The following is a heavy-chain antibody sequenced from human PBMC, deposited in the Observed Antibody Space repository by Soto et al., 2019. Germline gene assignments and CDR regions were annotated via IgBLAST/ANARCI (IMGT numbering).Heavy chain of an antibody. J-gene: IGHJ6*02. CDR3: ARDGSPYVLRYFGWRTGYYYGMDV. CDR2: INAGNGNT. V-gene: IGHV1-3*01. Sequence: GASVKVSCKASGYTSTSYAMHWVRQAPGQRLEWMGWINAGNGNTKYSQKFQGRVTITRDTSASTAYMELSSLRSEDTAVYYCARDGSPYVLRYFGWRTGYYYGMDVWGQGTTVTVSS. CDR1: GYTSTSYA. D-gene: IGHD3-9*01.